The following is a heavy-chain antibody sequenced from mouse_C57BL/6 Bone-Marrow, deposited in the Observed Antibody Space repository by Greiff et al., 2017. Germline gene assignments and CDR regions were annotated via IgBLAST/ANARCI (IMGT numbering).Heavy chain of an antibody. D-gene: IGHD2-1*01. CDR3: AKPGYGNYDWYFDV. Sequence: QVQLQQSGPGLVQPSQSLSITCTVSGFSLTSYGVHWVRQSPGKGLEWLGVIWRGGSTDYTAAFMSRLSITKDNSKSQVFYKMNSLQADDTAKYYCAKPGYGNYDWYFDVWGTGTTDTVSS. J-gene: IGHJ1*03. CDR1: GFSLTSYG. V-gene: IGHV2-5*01. CDR2: IWRGGST.